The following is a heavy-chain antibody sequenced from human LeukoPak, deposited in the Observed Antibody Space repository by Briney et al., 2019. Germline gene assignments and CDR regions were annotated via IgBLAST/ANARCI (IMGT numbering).Heavy chain of an antibody. CDR1: GGTFSSYA. J-gene: IGHJ4*02. D-gene: IGHD3-22*01. Sequence: SVKVSCKASGGTFSSYAISWVRQAPGQGLEWMGRIIPIFGIANYARKFQGRVTITADKSTSTAYMELSSLRSEDTAVYYCAKGDSSGYYTIDYWGQGTLVTVSS. V-gene: IGHV1-69*04. CDR3: AKGDSSGYYTIDY. CDR2: IIPIFGIA.